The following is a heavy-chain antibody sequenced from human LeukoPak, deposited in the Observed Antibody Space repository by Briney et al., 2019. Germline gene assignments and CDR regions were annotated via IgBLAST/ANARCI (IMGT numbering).Heavy chain of an antibody. CDR3: ARGGTLFTYFDS. J-gene: IGHJ4*02. D-gene: IGHD3-10*02. V-gene: IGHV4-4*07. CDR2: IYYTGNN. Sequence: PQTLSLTCSVSGGSTSVYSWNWVRQPAGQGLERLGRIYYTGNNAYNPSLESRLTMSLDTAKNQFSLKVTSVTAADTAVYYCARGGTLFTYFDSWGQGTLVTVSS. CDR1: GGSTSVYS.